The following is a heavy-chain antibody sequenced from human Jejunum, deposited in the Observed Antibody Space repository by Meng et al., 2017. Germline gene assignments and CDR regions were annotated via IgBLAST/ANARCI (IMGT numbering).Heavy chain of an antibody. D-gene: IGHD3-9*01. CDR2: IPPSGRT. CDR1: GGSFSAHY. Sequence: QVQLCARVARLFKPSEALFLACPVYGGSFSAHYCTVVPQPPGTGLECIGEIPPSGRTYYSPSLQRRVTITLDTSKNQFSLTLNSVTAADTAVYYCASGDDWAKSGNFWGQGTLVTVSS. V-gene: IGHV4-34*01. J-gene: IGHJ4*02. CDR3: ASGDDWAKSGNF.